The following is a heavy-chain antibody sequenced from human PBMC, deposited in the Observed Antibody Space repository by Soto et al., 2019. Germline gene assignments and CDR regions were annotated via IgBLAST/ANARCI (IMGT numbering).Heavy chain of an antibody. D-gene: IGHD1-26*01. CDR3: ARDYTSRIAGSGNGFEY. J-gene: IGHJ4*02. CDR1: GGSVSSGSYY. V-gene: IGHV4-61*01. Sequence: QVQLQESGPGLVKPSETLSLTCTVSGGSVSSGSYYWTWIRQPPGKGLEWIGYIYYSGSTKYNPSLKSRVTISVDTSKNQCSLKLSSVTAADTAVYYCARDYTSRIAGSGNGFEYWGQGTLVTVSS. CDR2: IYYSGST.